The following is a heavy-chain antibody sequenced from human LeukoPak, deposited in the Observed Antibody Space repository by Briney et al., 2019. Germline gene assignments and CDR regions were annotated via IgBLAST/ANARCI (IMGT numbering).Heavy chain of an antibody. D-gene: IGHD2-21*01. V-gene: IGHV1-3*01. CDR3: ARDDCGDTCYPGGY. CDR1: GYTFTKYV. CDR2: INAGNGDT. J-gene: IGHJ4*02. Sequence: GASVTVSCMASGYTFTKYVVHWVRQAPGQSPEWMGWINAGNGDTKYSQNFQDRVTITRDTSANTAYMELSSLTSEDTALYYCARDDCGDTCYPGGYWGQGTLVTVSS.